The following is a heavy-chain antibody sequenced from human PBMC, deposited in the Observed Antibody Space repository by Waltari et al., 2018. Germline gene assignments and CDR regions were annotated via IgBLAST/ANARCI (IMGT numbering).Heavy chain of an antibody. CDR2: IHSGGTT. J-gene: IGHJ4*02. CDR1: GFTVSSDY. V-gene: IGHV3-53*01. D-gene: IGHD2-15*01. Sequence: EVQLVESGGGLIQPGGSLRLSCAATGFTVSSDYMSWVRQAPGKGLEWISVIHSGGTTYYSDSVKGRFTISRDNSKNTLYLQMNSLRAEDTAVCYCARVQGWPTIPDYWGQGTLVTVSS. CDR3: ARVQGWPTIPDY.